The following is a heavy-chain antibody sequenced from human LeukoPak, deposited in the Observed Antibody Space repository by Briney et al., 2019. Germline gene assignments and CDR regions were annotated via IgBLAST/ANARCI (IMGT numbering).Heavy chain of an antibody. Sequence: PSETLSLTCTVSGGPIRNSYWSWVRHSAGTRMQWIGRIHGTLGSTNHNPSLKSRVVMSLDTSSNQFSLRLSAMSAADTATYYCARIFDRDIWGQGTLVTVSP. CDR2: IHGTLGST. V-gene: IGHV4-4*07. CDR1: GGPIRNSY. J-gene: IGHJ3*02. CDR3: ARIFDRDI. D-gene: IGHD3-3*01.